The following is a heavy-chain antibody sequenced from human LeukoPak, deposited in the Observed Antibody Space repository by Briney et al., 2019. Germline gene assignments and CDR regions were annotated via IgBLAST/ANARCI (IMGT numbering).Heavy chain of an antibody. CDR1: GFTFSDFA. D-gene: IGHD1-26*01. Sequence: GGSLRLYCAASGFTFSDFAMSWVRLAPGKGLEWVSSIEKNAGGAYYADSMKGRFTVSRDNSKNTLYLQMSSLRVEDTALYYCAEQEGALIENWCFDHWGLGTLVTVSS. CDR3: AEQEGALIENWCFDH. V-gene: IGHV3-23*01. CDR2: IEKNAGGA. J-gene: IGHJ4*02.